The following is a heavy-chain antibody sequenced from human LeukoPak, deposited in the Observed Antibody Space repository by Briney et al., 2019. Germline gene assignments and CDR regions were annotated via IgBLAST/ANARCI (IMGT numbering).Heavy chain of an antibody. Sequence: PGGSLRLSCAASGFTFSSYAMSWVRQAPGKGLEWVSAISGSGGSTYYADSVKGRFTISRDNSKNTLYLQMNGLRAEDTAVYYCAKDGSSIAARPGDYYYGMDVWGRGTTVTVSS. J-gene: IGHJ6*02. V-gene: IGHV3-23*01. CDR2: ISGSGGST. D-gene: IGHD6-6*01. CDR1: GFTFSSYA. CDR3: AKDGSSIAARPGDYYYGMDV.